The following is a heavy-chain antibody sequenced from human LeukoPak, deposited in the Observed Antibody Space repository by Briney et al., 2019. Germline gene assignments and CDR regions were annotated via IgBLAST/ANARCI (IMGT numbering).Heavy chain of an antibody. V-gene: IGHV4-31*03. CDR3: ASVREASISPYFDY. J-gene: IGHJ4*02. CDR1: GGPISSGDYY. D-gene: IGHD2/OR15-2a*01. CDR2: IYYSGTA. Sequence: SETLSLTCTVSGGPISSGDYYWSWIRQHPGKGLEWIGYIYYSGTAYYHPSLKSRVSISVDTSKNQFSLKLSFVTAADTAVYYCASVREASISPYFDYWGQGTLVTVSS.